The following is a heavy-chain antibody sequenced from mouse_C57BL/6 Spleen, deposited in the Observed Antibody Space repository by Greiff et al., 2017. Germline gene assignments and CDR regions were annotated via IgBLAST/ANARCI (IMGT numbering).Heavy chain of an antibody. D-gene: IGHD2-4*01. CDR2: INPNNGGT. V-gene: IGHV1-22*01. CDR1: GYTFTDYN. CDR3: ARGNAYDYFFDY. Sequence: VQLQQSGPELVKPGASVKMSCKASGYTFTDYNMHWVKQSHGKSLEWIGYINPNNGGTSYNQKFKGKATLTVNKSSSTAYMELRSLTSEDSAVYYCARGNAYDYFFDYWGQGTTLTVSS. J-gene: IGHJ2*01.